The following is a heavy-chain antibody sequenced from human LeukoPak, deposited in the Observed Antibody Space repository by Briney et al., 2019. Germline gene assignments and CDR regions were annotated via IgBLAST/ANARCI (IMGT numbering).Heavy chain of an antibody. D-gene: IGHD3-22*01. V-gene: IGHV3-9*03. CDR3: AKGTMIVVAVGDYFDY. CDR1: GFTLDDYA. J-gene: IGHJ4*02. Sequence: GRSLRLSCAASGFTLDDYAMHWVRQAPGKGLEWVSGISWNSVNVGYADSVKGRFTISRDNAKNSLYLQMNSLRAEDMALYYCAKGTMIVVAVGDYFDYWGQGTLVTVSS. CDR2: ISWNSVNV.